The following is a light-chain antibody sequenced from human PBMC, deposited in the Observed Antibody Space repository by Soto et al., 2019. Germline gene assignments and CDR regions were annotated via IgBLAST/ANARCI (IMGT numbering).Light chain of an antibody. CDR1: QSLVYFDGDTY. CDR3: MQSAHWPWT. CDR2: KAS. J-gene: IGKJ1*01. Sequence: DGVKIQSLLSLPLTFGPGASGSCRSRQSLVYFDGDTYLNWYQQRPGQSPRRLIYKASNRDSGVPDRFSGRGSGTDCTLTISRVEAEDVGVYYCMQSAHWPWTFGPGTKVDNK. V-gene: IGKV2-30*01.